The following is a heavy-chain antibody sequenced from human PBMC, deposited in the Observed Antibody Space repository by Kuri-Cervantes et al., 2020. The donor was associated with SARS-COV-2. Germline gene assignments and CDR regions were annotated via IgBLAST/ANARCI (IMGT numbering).Heavy chain of an antibody. CDR3: ARWSYDSSTNYGLFDY. CDR2: ISYDGSNK. D-gene: IGHD3-22*01. Sequence: GESLKISCAASGFTFSSYGMHWVRQAPGKGLEWVAVISYDGSNKYYADSVKGRFTISRDNSKNTLYLQMNSLRAEDTAVYYCARWSYDSSTNYGLFDYWGQGTLVTVSS. CDR1: GFTFSSYG. V-gene: IGHV3-30*03. J-gene: IGHJ4*02.